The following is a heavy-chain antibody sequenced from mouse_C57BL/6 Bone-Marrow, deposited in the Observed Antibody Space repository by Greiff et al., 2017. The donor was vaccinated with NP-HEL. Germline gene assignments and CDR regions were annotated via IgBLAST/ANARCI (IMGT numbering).Heavy chain of an antibody. V-gene: IGHV1-81*01. Sequence: VKLMESGAELARPGASVKLSCKASGYTFTSYGISWVKQRTGQGLEWIGEIYPRSGNTYYNEKFKGKATLTADKSSSTAYMELRSLTSEDSAVYFCATLRRPFDYWGQGTTLTVSS. D-gene: IGHD2-4*01. CDR2: IYPRSGNT. CDR1: GYTFTSYG. CDR3: ATLRRPFDY. J-gene: IGHJ2*01.